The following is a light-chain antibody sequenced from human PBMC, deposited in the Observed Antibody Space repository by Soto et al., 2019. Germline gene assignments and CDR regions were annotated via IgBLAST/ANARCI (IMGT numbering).Light chain of an antibody. V-gene: IGLV1-40*01. CDR1: STNIGADYD. CDR2: GDI. Sequence: QSVLTQPPSVSGAPGQRVTISCSGSSTNIGADYDVSWYQQHPGTAPKLLIYGDINRPSGVPDRFSASKSGTSASLAITGVQAADEDGYYCQSSDSSLSGVVFGGGTKLTVL. J-gene: IGLJ2*01. CDR3: QSSDSSLSGVV.